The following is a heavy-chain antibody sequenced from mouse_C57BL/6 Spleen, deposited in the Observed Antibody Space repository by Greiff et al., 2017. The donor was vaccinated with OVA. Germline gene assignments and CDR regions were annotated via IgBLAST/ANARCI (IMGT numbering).Heavy chain of an antibody. CDR3: ARYNGYAIDY. CDR1: GFTFTDYY. J-gene: IGHJ4*01. Sequence: EVKLMESGGGLVQPGGSLSLSCAASGFTFTDYYMSWVRQPPGKALEWLGFIRNKANGYTTEYSASVKGRFTISRDNSQSILYLQMNALRAENSATYYCARYNGYAIDYWGQGTSVTVSS. V-gene: IGHV7-3*01. CDR2: IRNKANGYTT.